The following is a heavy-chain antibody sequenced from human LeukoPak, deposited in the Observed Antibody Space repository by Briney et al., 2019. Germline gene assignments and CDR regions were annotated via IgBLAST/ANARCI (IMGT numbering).Heavy chain of an antibody. J-gene: IGHJ4*02. D-gene: IGHD1-26*01. Sequence: HPGGSLRLSCAASEFTFRTYWMHWVRQAPGKGLVWVSRTNEDGSITNYADSVKGRFTISRDNAKDTLYLQMNGLRAEDTAVYHCIRDLGGRSGYWGQGTLVTVSS. CDR2: TNEDGSIT. CDR3: IRDLGGRSGY. CDR1: EFTFRTYW. V-gene: IGHV3-74*01.